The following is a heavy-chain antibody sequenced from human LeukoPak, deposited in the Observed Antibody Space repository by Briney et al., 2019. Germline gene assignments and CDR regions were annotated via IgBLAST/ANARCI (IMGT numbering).Heavy chain of an antibody. D-gene: IGHD4-17*01. CDR1: GFTFSSYR. CDR2: ISSSSRTI. V-gene: IGHV3-48*04. Sequence: PGGSLRLSCAASGFTFSSYRMNWVRQAPGKGLEWVSYISSSSRTIYYADSVKGRFTISRDNVKNSLYLQMNSLRAEDTAVYYCANYGDYTKSLFWWGQGTLVIVSS. CDR3: ANYGDYTKSLFW. J-gene: IGHJ4*02.